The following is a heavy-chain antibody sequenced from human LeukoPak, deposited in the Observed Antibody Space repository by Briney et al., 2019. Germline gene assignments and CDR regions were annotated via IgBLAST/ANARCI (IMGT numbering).Heavy chain of an antibody. D-gene: IGHD4-23*01. Sequence: GGSLRLSCAASGFTFSSYWMHWVRQAPGKGLVWVSRIASDESSTTYADSVEGRFSISRDNAKNTLYLQMNSLRVEDTAVYYCARGRPHGNDYWGQGTLVTVSS. CDR2: IASDESST. J-gene: IGHJ4*02. V-gene: IGHV3-74*01. CDR3: ARGRPHGNDY. CDR1: GFTFSSYW.